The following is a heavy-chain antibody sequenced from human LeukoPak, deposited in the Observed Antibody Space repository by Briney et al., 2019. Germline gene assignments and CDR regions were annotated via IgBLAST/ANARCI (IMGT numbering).Heavy chain of an antibody. CDR2: IYASGST. J-gene: IGHJ6*03. CDR3: ARAGAGYCSGGSCYKRNYYYYMDV. V-gene: IGHV4-61*02. Sequence: SETLSLTCTVSGGSISSGSSYWSWIRQPAGTGLEWIGRIYASGSTNYNPSLKSRVTISVDTSKNQFSLKLSSVTAADTAVYYCARAGAGYCSGGSCYKRNYYYYMDVWGKGTTVTISS. D-gene: IGHD2-15*01. CDR1: GGSISSGSSY.